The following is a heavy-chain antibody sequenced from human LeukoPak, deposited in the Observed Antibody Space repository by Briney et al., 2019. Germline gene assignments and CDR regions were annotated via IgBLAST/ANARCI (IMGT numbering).Heavy chain of an antibody. V-gene: IGHV3-21*01. CDR2: ITSSSYI. CDR1: GFTFSSYS. D-gene: IGHD1-26*01. J-gene: IGHJ4*02. Sequence: PGGSLRLSCAASGFTFSSYSMNWVRQAPGRGLEWVSSITSSSYIYYADSVKGRFTISRDNAKNSLHLQVNSLTAEDTAVYYCARDAEGASQFDCWGQGTLVTVSS. CDR3: ARDAEGASQFDC.